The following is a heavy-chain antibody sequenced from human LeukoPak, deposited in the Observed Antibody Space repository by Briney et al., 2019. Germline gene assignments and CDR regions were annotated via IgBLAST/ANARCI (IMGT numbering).Heavy chain of an antibody. CDR2: INPSGGST. Sequence: ASVKVSCKASGYTFTSYYMHWVRQAPGQGLEWMGIINPSGGSTSYAQKFQGRVTMTRDTSTSTVYMELSSLRSEDTAVYYCAREGGYYYDSSGYYVGPGDAFDIWGQGTMVTVSS. CDR3: AREGGYYYDSSGYYVGPGDAFDI. J-gene: IGHJ3*02. D-gene: IGHD3-22*01. CDR1: GYTFTSYY. V-gene: IGHV1-46*01.